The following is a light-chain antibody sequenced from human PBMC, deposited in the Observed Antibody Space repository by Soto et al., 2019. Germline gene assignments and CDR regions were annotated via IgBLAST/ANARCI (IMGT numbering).Light chain of an antibody. CDR3: QQYNDYWT. CDR1: QSITTW. Sequence: DIQMTQSPSTLSASVGDGVVITCRASQSITTWLAWYQQKPAKAPKPLIYDASSLESGVPSRFSGSGSGTEFTLTISSLQPDDFATYYCQQYNDYWTFGQGTKVDIK. J-gene: IGKJ1*01. V-gene: IGKV1-5*01. CDR2: DAS.